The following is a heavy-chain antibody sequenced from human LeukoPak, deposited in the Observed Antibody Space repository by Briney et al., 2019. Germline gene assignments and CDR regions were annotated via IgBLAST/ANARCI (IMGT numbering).Heavy chain of an antibody. Sequence: RPGGSLRLSCTASGFIVSDNCMSWVRQAPGKGLEWVSLIYSLGDTYYADSVKGRFTISRDNSKNTVYLQMNSLRVDDTAVYYCAKESLYWGQGTLVTVSS. V-gene: IGHV3-53*01. CDR2: IYSLGDT. J-gene: IGHJ4*02. CDR1: GFIVSDNC. CDR3: AKESLY.